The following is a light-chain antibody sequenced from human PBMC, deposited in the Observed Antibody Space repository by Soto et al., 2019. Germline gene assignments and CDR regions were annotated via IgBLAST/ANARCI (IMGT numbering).Light chain of an antibody. Sequence: QSVLTQPPSASGTPGQRVTISCSGRSSNIGRNYVYWYQQVPGTAPKLLIYTDHHRPSGVPDRFSGSKSGTSASLAISGLRSEDEADYYCAAWDDSLSGPVFGGGTQLTVL. CDR2: TDH. CDR3: AAWDDSLSGPV. CDR1: SSNIGRNY. J-gene: IGLJ3*02. V-gene: IGLV1-47*02.